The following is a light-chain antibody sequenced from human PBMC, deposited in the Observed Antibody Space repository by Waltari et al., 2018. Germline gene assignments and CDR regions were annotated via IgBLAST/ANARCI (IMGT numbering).Light chain of an antibody. J-gene: IGLJ2*01. Sequence: SYELTQPSSVSVSPGKTATLTCPGNVLAKKYVRWFQQKPGQAPVVVIYKDSERPSGIPERFSGSSSVTTVTLTISGAQFEDEADYYCYSAADNNRLFGGGTKLTVL. CDR1: VLAKKY. CDR2: KDS. CDR3: YSAADNNRL. V-gene: IGLV3-27*01.